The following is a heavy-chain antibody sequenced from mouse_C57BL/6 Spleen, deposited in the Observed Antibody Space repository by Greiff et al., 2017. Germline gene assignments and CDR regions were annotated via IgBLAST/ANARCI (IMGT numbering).Heavy chain of an antibody. D-gene: IGHD1-1*01. J-gene: IGHJ2*01. CDR1: GYTFTSYW. Sequence: QVQLQQPGAELVMPGASVKLSCKASGYTFTSYWMHWVKQRPGQGLEWIGEIDPSDSYTNYNQKFKGKSTLTVDKSSSTAYMQLSSLTSEDSAVYYCARSGSSYVFDYWGQGTTLTVSS. CDR2: IDPSDSYT. V-gene: IGHV1-69*01. CDR3: ARSGSSYVFDY.